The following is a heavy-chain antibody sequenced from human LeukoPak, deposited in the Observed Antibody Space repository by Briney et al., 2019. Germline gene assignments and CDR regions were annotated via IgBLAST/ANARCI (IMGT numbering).Heavy chain of an antibody. CDR2: ISSSSSYI. D-gene: IGHD2-2*01. CDR3: ARDQRDIVVVPAAWGYYYGMDV. CDR1: GFTFSSYS. Sequence: GGSLRLSCAASGFTFSSYSMNWVRQAPGKGLEWVSPISSSSSYIYYADSVKGRFTISRDNAKNSLYLQMNSLRAEDTAVYYRARDQRDIVVVPAAWGYYYGMDVWGQGTTVTVSS. J-gene: IGHJ6*02. V-gene: IGHV3-21*01.